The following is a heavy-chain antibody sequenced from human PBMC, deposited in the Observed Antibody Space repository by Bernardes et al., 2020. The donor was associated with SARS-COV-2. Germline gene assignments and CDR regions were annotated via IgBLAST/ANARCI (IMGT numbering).Heavy chain of an antibody. CDR1: GFTFSSYD. Sequence: GSLRLSCAASGFTFSSYDMHWVRQATGKGLEWVSAIGTAGDTYYPGSVKGRFTISRENAKNSLYLQMNSLRAGDTAVYYCVRGTVTTRAYYYYYGMDVWGQGTTVTVSS. CDR2: IGTAGDT. J-gene: IGHJ6*02. CDR3: VRGTVTTRAYYYYYGMDV. D-gene: IGHD4-17*01. V-gene: IGHV3-13*01.